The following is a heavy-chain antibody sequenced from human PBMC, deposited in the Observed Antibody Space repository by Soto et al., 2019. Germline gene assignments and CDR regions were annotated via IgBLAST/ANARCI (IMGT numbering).Heavy chain of an antibody. CDR3: AKDPSLAVSGRGFDY. V-gene: IGHV3-23*01. CDR2: ISGSGGGT. J-gene: IGHJ4*02. Sequence: EVHLLESGGGLVQPGGSLRLSCAASGFTFSSYAMSWVRQAPGKGLEWVSGISGSGGGTYYADSVRGRFTISRDNSKSTLYLQMNSLRAEDTAVYYCAKDPSLAVSGRGFDYWGQGTLVTVSS. D-gene: IGHD6-19*01. CDR1: GFTFSSYA.